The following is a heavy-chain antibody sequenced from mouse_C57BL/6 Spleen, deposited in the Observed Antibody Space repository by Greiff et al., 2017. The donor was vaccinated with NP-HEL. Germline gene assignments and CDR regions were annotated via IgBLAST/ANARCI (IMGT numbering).Heavy chain of an antibody. V-gene: IGHV1-18*01. J-gene: IGHJ2*01. CDR3: ARGSSPFDY. CDR2: INPNNGGT. CDR1: GYTFTDYN. D-gene: IGHD1-1*01. Sequence: LVEPGASVKIPCKASGYTFTDYNMDWVKQSHGKSLEWIGDINPNNGGTIYNQKFKGKATLTVDKSSSTAYMELRSLTSEDTAVYYCARGSSPFDYWGQGTTLTVSS.